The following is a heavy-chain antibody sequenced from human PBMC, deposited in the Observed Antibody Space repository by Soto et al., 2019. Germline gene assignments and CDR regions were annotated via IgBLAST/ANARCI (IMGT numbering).Heavy chain of an antibody. V-gene: IGHV2-26*02. Sequence: SGPTLVNPTETLTLTCTVSGFSLTNTRMSVTWIRQRAGKALEWLAHIFSNDEKSYNTSLKTRLTISKDTSKSQVVLTMTNMDPVDTATYYCALLSLGYRLTSRFYFDYWGQGDLVTVSS. CDR1: GFSLTNTRMS. CDR3: ALLSLGYRLTSRFYFDY. CDR2: IFSNDEK. J-gene: IGHJ4*02. D-gene: IGHD2-2*03.